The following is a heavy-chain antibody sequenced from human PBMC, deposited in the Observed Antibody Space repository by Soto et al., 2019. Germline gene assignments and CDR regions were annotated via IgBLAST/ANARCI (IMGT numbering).Heavy chain of an antibody. J-gene: IGHJ4*02. V-gene: IGHV3-7*04. Sequence: XVSLRLSCAASGFTFSSYWMSWVRQAPGKGLEWVANIKQDGSEKYYVDSVKGRFTISRDNAKNSLYLQMNSLRAEDTAVYYCARGDIAAAGPYYFDYWGQGTLVTVSS. D-gene: IGHD6-13*01. CDR3: ARGDIAAAGPYYFDY. CDR1: GFTFSSYW. CDR2: IKQDGSEK.